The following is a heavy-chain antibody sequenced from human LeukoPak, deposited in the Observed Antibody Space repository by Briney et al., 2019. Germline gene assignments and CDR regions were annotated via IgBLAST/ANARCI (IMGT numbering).Heavy chain of an antibody. V-gene: IGHV4-30-2*01. Sequence: PSQTLSLTCAVSGGSISGGDYSWSWVRQPPGRGLEWIGYIYQSGSTFYNPSLKSRVTISVDKSKNQFSLKLDSVTAADTAVYYCARVQAGMATVAYDAFDIWGQGTMVTVSS. CDR3: ARVQAGMATVAYDAFDI. CDR1: GGSISGGDYS. J-gene: IGHJ3*02. CDR2: IYQSGST. D-gene: IGHD5-24*01.